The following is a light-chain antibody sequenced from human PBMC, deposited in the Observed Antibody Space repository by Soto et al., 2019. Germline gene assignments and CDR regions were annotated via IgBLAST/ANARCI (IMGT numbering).Light chain of an antibody. CDR1: SSDVGGYNY. J-gene: IGLJ1*01. Sequence: ALTQPASVSGSPGQSITISCTGTSSDVGGYNYVSWYQQHPGKAPKLMIYEVSNRPSGVSNRFSGSKSGNTASLTISGLQAEDEADYYCSSYTSSSTLHVFGTGTKVTVL. V-gene: IGLV2-14*01. CDR3: SSYTSSSTLHV. CDR2: EVS.